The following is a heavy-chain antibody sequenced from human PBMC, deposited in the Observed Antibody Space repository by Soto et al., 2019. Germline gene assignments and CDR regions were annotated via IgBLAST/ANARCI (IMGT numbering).Heavy chain of an antibody. CDR2: INAGNGNT. V-gene: IGHV1-3*01. CDR3: ARDREPSFTVVRGVTPGY. CDR1: GYTFTSYG. Sequence: GASVKVSCKASGYTFTSYGISWVRQAPGQRLEWMGWINAGNGNTKYSQKFQGRVTITRDTSASTAYMELSSLRSEDTAVYYCARDREPSFTVVRGVTPGYWGQGTLVTVSS. D-gene: IGHD3-10*01. J-gene: IGHJ4*02.